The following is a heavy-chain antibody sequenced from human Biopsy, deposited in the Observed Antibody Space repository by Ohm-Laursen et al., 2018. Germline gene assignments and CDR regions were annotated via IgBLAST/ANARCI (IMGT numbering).Heavy chain of an antibody. CDR3: ARDSGILNYGNFKYYHYYGMDV. V-gene: IGHV4-59*01. D-gene: IGHD4-11*01. CDR1: GGPIDSYY. CDR2: IYFTGRT. Sequence: SDTLSLTCTVSGGPIDSYYWSWIRQPPGKALEWIGYIYFTGRTSYNPSLKSRVTMPVNTSKKQFSLRLSSVTAADTAVYYCARDSGILNYGNFKYYHYYGMDVWGQGTKVTVSS. J-gene: IGHJ6*02.